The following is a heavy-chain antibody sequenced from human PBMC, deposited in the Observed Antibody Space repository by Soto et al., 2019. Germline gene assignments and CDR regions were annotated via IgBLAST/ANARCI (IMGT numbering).Heavy chain of an antibody. CDR2: MSYDEVNK. Sequence: QVQLVESGGGVVQPGRSLRLSCAASGFTFSTYSMHWVRQAPGKGLEWVAVMSYDEVNKYYADSVTGRFTISRDNFKNTLYLQMNSLRGEATAVYYCARRVQLGGLDYWGQGTLVTVSS. J-gene: IGHJ4*02. CDR3: ARRVQLGGLDY. CDR1: GFTFSTYS. D-gene: IGHD1-1*01. V-gene: IGHV3-30-3*01.